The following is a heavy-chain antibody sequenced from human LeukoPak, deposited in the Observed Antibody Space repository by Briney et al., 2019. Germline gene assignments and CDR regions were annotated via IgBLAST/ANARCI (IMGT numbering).Heavy chain of an antibody. CDR2: ISGSGGST. CDR3: ARDRAQAIDY. V-gene: IGHV3-23*01. D-gene: IGHD5-24*01. J-gene: IGHJ4*02. CDR1: GFTFSSYA. Sequence: GGSLRLSCAASGFTFSSYAMSWVRQAPGKGLEWVSAISGSGGSTYYADSVKGRFTISRDNAKNSLYLQMNSLRAEDTAVYYCARDRAQAIDYWGQGTLVTVSS.